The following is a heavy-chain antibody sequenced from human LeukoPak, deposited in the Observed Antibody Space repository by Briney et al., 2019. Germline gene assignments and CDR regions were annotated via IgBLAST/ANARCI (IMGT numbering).Heavy chain of an antibody. Sequence: SETLSLTCAVSGGSISSGGYSWSWIRQPPGKGLEWIGYIYHSGSTYYCPPLKSRVTISVDRSKNQFSLKLSSVTAADTAVYYCARGASGDAFDIWGQGTMVTVSS. CDR1: GGSISSGGYS. CDR3: ARGASGDAFDI. CDR2: IYHSGST. V-gene: IGHV4-30-2*01. D-gene: IGHD1-26*01. J-gene: IGHJ3*02.